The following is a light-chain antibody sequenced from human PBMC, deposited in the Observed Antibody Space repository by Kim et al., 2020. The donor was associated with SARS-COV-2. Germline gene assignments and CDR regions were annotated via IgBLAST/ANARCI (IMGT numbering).Light chain of an antibody. CDR3: QVWDSSSDWV. CDR1: NIGRKS. J-gene: IGLJ3*02. Sequence: SYELTQPPSVSVAPGKTARITCGGNNIGRKSVHWYQQKPGQAPVLVIYYDSDRPSGIPERFSGSNSGNTATLTISRVEAGDEADYYCQVWDSSSDWVFGG. CDR2: YDS. V-gene: IGLV3-21*04.